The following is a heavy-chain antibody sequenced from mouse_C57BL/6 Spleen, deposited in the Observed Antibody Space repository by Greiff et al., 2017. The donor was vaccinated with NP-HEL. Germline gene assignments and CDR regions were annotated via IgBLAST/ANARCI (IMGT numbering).Heavy chain of an antibody. V-gene: IGHV1-64*01. Sequence: QVQLQQSGAELVKPGASVKLSCKASGYTFTSYWMHWVKQRPGQGLEWIGMIHPNSGSTNYNEKFKSKATLTVDKSSSTAYMQLSSLTSEDSAVYYCARRNYGSSPFDYWGQGTTLPVSS. J-gene: IGHJ2*01. D-gene: IGHD1-1*01. CDR3: ARRNYGSSPFDY. CDR2: IHPNSGST. CDR1: GYTFTSYW.